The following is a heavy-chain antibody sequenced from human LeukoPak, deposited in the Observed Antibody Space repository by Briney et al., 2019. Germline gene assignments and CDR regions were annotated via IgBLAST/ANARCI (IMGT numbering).Heavy chain of an antibody. D-gene: IGHD6-6*01. V-gene: IGHV4-30-2*01. CDR1: GGSISSGGYY. CDR3: ARDPPMYSSSSYYMDV. J-gene: IGHJ6*03. CDR2: IYHSGST. Sequence: SQTLSLTCTVSGGSISSGGYYWSWIRQPPGKGLEWIGYIYHSGSTYYNPSLKSRVTISVDRSKNQFSLKLSSVTAADTAVYYCARDPPMYSSSSYYMDVWGKGTTVTVSS.